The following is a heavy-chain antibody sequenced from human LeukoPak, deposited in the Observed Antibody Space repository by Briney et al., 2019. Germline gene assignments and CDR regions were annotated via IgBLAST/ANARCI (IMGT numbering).Heavy chain of an antibody. CDR2: IYHSGST. CDR1: GYSISSGYY. CDR3: ARTRYYYNSRSYGAPYYFDY. J-gene: IGHJ4*02. D-gene: IGHD3-10*01. V-gene: IGHV4-38-2*02. Sequence: SETLSLTCTVSGYSISSGYYWGWIRQPPGKGLEWIGSIYHSGSTYYNPSLKSRVTISVDTSKNQFSLKLSSVTAADTAVYYSARTRYYYNSRSYGAPYYFDYWGQGTLVTVSS.